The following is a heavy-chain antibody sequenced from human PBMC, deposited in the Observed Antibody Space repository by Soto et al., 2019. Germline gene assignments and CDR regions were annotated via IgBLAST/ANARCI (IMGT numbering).Heavy chain of an antibody. D-gene: IGHD6-19*01. J-gene: IGHJ6*02. Sequence: QVQLVQSGAEVKKPGSSVKVSCKASGGTFSSYAISWVRQAPGQGLEWLGGIIPIFGTANYAQKFQGRVTITADKSTSTAYMELSSIRSEDTAVYSCARSGYSSGWRVPYYYYGMDVWGQGTTVTVSS. V-gene: IGHV1-69*06. CDR1: GGTFSSYA. CDR3: ARSGYSSGWRVPYYYYGMDV. CDR2: IIPIFGTA.